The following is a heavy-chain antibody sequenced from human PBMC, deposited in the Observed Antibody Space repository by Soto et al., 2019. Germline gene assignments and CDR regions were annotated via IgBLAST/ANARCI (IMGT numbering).Heavy chain of an antibody. CDR3: ARGQWYYYGSGSYYNANFDY. Sequence: PSETLSLTCAVYGGSFSGYYWSWIRQPPGKGLEWIGEINHSGSTNYNPSLKSRVTISVDTSKNQFSLKLSSVTAADTAVYYCARGQWYYYGSGSYYNANFDYWGQGTLVTVSS. D-gene: IGHD3-10*01. CDR2: INHSGST. V-gene: IGHV4-34*01. CDR1: GGSFSGYY. J-gene: IGHJ4*02.